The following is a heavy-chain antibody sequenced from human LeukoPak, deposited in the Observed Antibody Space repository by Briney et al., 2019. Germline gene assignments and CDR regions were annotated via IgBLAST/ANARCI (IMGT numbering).Heavy chain of an antibody. CDR1: GFTFSSYG. J-gene: IGHJ4*02. Sequence: GGSLRLSCAASGFTFSSYGMHWVRQAPGKGLEWVALISYDEINKYYADSVKGRFTISRDNSKNTLYLQMNSLRAEDTAVYYCARDQRRITMVRGGYYFDYWGQGTLVTVSS. V-gene: IGHV3-30*03. CDR2: ISYDEINK. CDR3: ARDQRRITMVRGGYYFDY. D-gene: IGHD3-10*01.